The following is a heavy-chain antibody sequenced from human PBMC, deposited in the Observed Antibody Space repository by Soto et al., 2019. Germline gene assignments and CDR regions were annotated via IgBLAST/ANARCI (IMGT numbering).Heavy chain of an antibody. J-gene: IGHJ6*02. Sequence: QVQLVESGGGVVQPGRSLRLSCAASGFTFSSYGMLWVRQAPGKGLEWVAVISYDGSNKYYADSVKGRFTISRDNSKNTLYLQMNSLRAEDTAVYYCAKDRGVATILYYYGMDVWGQGTTVTVSS. CDR1: GFTFSSYG. D-gene: IGHD5-12*01. CDR3: AKDRGVATILYYYGMDV. CDR2: ISYDGSNK. V-gene: IGHV3-30*18.